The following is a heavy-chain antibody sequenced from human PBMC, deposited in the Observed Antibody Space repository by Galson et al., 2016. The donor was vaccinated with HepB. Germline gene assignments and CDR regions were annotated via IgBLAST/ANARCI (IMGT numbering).Heavy chain of an antibody. V-gene: IGHV3-15*01. D-gene: IGHD3-22*01. CDR3: TTGPYYDSGGYYLYWTFDL. CDR2: VKSKTYGGTT. CDR1: GFSFNNAW. Sequence: SLRLSCAASGFSFNNAWMNWVRQAPGKGLEWVGRVKSKTYGGTTDYAAPVKGRFTISRDDSKNTLYLQMNSLKTEDTAVYYCTTGPYYDSGGYYLYWTFDLWGRGTLVAVSS. J-gene: IGHJ2*01.